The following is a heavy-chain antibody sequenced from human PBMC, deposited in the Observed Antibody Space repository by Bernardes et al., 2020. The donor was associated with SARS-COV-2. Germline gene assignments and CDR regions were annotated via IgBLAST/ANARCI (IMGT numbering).Heavy chain of an antibody. J-gene: IGHJ6*02. V-gene: IGHV4-59*01. Sequence: SATLTLTCTVSGGSLRRSYWSWIRQPPGPGLAWIGYLYSSGSTPYNPSLKSRVTISVDTSKNQFSLKLSSVTAADTAVYYCARVFYSPGGAPLWYYYYGMDVWGQGTTVTVSS. CDR2: LYSSGST. CDR1: GGSLRRSY. D-gene: IGHD2-21*01. CDR3: ARVFYSPGGAPLWYYYYGMDV.